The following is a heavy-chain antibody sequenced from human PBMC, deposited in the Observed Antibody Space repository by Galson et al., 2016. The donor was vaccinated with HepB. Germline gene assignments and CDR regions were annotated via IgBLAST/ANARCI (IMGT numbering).Heavy chain of an antibody. CDR3: ARGGANFDWILDF. CDR1: GYTFTNYG. D-gene: IGHD3-9*01. V-gene: IGHV1-18*01. J-gene: IGHJ4*02. Sequence: SVKVSCKASGYTFTNYGVSWVRQAPGQGLEWMGWISSYNGDTNYAQKFQGRVTMTTDKSTSTAYMDLRSLKSDDTAVYFCARGGANFDWILDFWGQGTQVAVAS. CDR2: ISSYNGDT.